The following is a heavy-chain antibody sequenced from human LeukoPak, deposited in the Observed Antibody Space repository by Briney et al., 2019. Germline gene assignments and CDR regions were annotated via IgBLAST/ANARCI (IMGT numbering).Heavy chain of an antibody. CDR1: GYTFTGYH. V-gene: IGHV1-2*02. J-gene: IGHJ5*02. CDR3: ARNDILTGSWFDP. CDR2: INPNSGGT. D-gene: IGHD3-9*01. Sequence: ASVKVSCKASGYTFTGYHMHWVRQAPGQGLEWMGWINPNSGGTNYAQKFQGRVTMTRDTSISTAYMELSRLRSDDTAVYYCARNDILTGSWFDPWGRGTLVTVSS.